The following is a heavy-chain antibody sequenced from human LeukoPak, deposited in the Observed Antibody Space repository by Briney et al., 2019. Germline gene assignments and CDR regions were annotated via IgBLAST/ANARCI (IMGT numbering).Heavy chain of an antibody. D-gene: IGHD4-17*01. CDR3: ARVGDYGPSDYDGMDV. CDR2: TPYDGSNE. J-gene: IGHJ6*02. Sequence: GGSLRLSCAASGFTFSSYGMHWVRQAPGKGLEWVAVTPYDGSNEHYADSVKGRFTISRDNSKNTLYLQMNSLRREDTAVYYCARVGDYGPSDYDGMDVWGQGTTVTVSS. V-gene: IGHV3-30*03. CDR1: GFTFSSYG.